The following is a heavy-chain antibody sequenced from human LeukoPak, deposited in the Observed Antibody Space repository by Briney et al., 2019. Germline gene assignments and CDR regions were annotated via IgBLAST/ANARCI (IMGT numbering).Heavy chain of an antibody. CDR3: AKEGAYPILPYDS. CDR2: VKQDGSEK. J-gene: IGHJ5*01. D-gene: IGHD1-26*01. Sequence: GGSLRLSCAASGFTFSSYWMSWLRQAPGKGLEWVANVKQDGSEKYYVDSVKGRFTISRDKAKNSLYLQMNSLRAEDTAVYYCAKEGAYPILPYDSWGQGALVTVSS. CDR1: GFTFSSYW. V-gene: IGHV3-7*01.